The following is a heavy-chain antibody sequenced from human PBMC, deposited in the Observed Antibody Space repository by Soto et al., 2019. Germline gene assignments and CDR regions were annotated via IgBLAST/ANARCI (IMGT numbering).Heavy chain of an antibody. CDR1: GGSISSYY. D-gene: IGHD6-19*01. CDR3: ARSSGGSGWYDFGY. V-gene: IGHV4-59*08. CDR2: IYYSGST. Sequence: PSETLSLTCTVSGGSISSYYWSWIRQPPGKGLEWIGYIYYSGSTNYNPSLKSRVTISVDTSKNQFSLKLSSVTAADTAVYYCARSSGGSGWYDFGYWGQGTLVTVSS. J-gene: IGHJ4*02.